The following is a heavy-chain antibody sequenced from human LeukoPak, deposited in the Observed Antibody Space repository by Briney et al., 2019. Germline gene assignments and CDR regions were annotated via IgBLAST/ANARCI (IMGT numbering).Heavy chain of an antibody. CDR3: TTDPYYYDSSAYTSDY. CDR2: IKSKTDGGAT. D-gene: IGHD3-22*01. CDR1: GFTFSNAW. J-gene: IGHJ4*02. Sequence: PGGSLRLSCAASGFTFSNAWMSWVRQAPGKGLEWVGRIKSKTDGGATDYAAPVKGSFTISRDDSKTTLYLQMNSLKTEDTAVYYCTTDPYYYDSSAYTSDYWGQGTLVTVSS. V-gene: IGHV3-15*01.